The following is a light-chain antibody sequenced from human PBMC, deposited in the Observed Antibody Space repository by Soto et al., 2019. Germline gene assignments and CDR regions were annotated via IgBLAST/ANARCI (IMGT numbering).Light chain of an antibody. Sequence: DIQMTQSPSSLSASFGERVTITCRASQTISSWLAWYQQKPGKAPKLLIYKASTLKSGVPSRFSGSGSGTEFTLTISSLQPDDFATYYCQHYNSYSEAFGQGTKVDIK. CDR1: QTISSW. CDR3: QHYNSYSEA. J-gene: IGKJ1*01. CDR2: KAS. V-gene: IGKV1-5*03.